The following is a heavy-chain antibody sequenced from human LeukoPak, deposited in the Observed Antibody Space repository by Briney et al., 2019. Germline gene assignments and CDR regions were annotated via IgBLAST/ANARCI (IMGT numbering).Heavy chain of an antibody. CDR2: ISAYNGNT. D-gene: IGHD6-19*01. Sequence: GASVKVSCKASGYTFTSYGIRWVRQAPGQGLEWMGWISAYNGNTNYAQKLQGRVTMTTDTSTSTAYMELRSLRSDDTAVYYCAREIGIAVAGTSDYWGQGTLVTVSS. V-gene: IGHV1-18*01. CDR3: AREIGIAVAGTSDY. J-gene: IGHJ4*02. CDR1: GYTFTSYG.